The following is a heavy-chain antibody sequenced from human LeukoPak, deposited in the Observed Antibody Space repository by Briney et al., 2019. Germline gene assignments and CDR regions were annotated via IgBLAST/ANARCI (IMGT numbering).Heavy chain of an antibody. V-gene: IGHV3-30*02. CDR3: AKVYYYGSGRPYYFDD. D-gene: IGHD3-10*01. J-gene: IGHJ4*02. CDR1: GFALSRYG. CDR2: IPYDGINK. Sequence: GGSLRLSCAASGFALSRYGMHWVRQAAGKGLEWVAFIPYDGINKYYADSVKGRFTISRDNSKNTLYLQMNSLRAEDTAVYYCAKVYYYGSGRPYYFDDWGQGTLVTVSS.